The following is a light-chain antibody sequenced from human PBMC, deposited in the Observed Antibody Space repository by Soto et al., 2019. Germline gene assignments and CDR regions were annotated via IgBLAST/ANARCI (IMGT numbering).Light chain of an antibody. J-gene: IGKJ1*01. Sequence: EIVLTQSPGTLSLSPGERATLSCRASQSVSSNLAWYQQKPGQAPRLLIYDGSTRAAGVPARFSGSGSGTEFTLTISSLQPDDFATYYCQHYNSYSEAFGQGTKVDI. CDR3: QHYNSYSEA. CDR1: QSVSSN. V-gene: IGKV3-15*01. CDR2: DGS.